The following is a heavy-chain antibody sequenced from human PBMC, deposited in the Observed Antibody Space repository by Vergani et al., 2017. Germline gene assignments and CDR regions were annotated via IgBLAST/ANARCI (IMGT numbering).Heavy chain of an antibody. J-gene: IGHJ6*02. CDR3: AKSLGMVRGVITPVRVHYYYYGMDV. V-gene: IGHV3-23*01. Sequence: EVQLLESGGGLVQPGGSLRLSCAASGFTFSSYAMSWVRQAPGKGLEWVSAISGSGGSTYYADSVKGRFTISRDNSKNTLYLQMNSLRAEDTAVYYCAKSLGMVRGVITPVRVHYYYYGMDVWGQGTTVTVSS. D-gene: IGHD3-10*01. CDR1: GFTFSSYA. CDR2: ISGSGGST.